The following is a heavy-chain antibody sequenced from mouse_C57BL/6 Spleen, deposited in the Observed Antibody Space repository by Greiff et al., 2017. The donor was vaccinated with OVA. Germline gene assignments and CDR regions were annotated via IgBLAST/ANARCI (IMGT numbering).Heavy chain of an antibody. V-gene: IGHV5-17*01. J-gene: IGHJ3*01. D-gene: IGHD2-3*01. CDR2: ISSGSSTI. CDR1: GFTFSDYG. CDR3: ARPFYDGYHGGFAY. Sequence: DVMLVESGGGLVKPGGSLKLSCAASGFTFSDYGMHWVRQAPEKGLEWVAFISSGSSTIYYADTVKGRFTISRDNAKNTLFLQMTSLRSEDTAMYYCARPFYDGYHGGFAYWGQGTLVTVSA.